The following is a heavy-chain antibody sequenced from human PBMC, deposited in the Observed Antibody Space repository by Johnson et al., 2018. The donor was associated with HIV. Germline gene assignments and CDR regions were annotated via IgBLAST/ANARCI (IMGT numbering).Heavy chain of an antibody. V-gene: IGHV3-33*06. J-gene: IGHJ3*02. D-gene: IGHD6-13*01. CDR3: AKVAVATAAGGVALDI. CDR1: GFTFNNAW. Sequence: QVQLVESGGGLVKPGGSLRLSCAASGFTFNNAWMSWVRQAPGKGLEWVAVIWFDGNNKHYSDSVKGRFTISRDNSNNILYLQMNSLRVEDTAVYYCAKVAVATAAGGVALDIWGPGTMVTVS. CDR2: IWFDGNNK.